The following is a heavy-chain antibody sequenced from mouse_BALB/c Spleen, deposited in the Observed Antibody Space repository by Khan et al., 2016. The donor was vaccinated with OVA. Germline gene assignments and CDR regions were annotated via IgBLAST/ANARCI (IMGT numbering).Heavy chain of an antibody. CDR3: AGRFIY. J-gene: IGHJ3*01. CDR1: GYIFTDYA. D-gene: IGHD1-1*01. CDR2: INTETGEA. V-gene: IGHV9-2-1*01. Sequence: QIQLVQSGPQLKKPGETVKISCRASGYIFTDYAMHWVRQAPGKVLRWMGWINTETGEATYADDFKGRFAFSLETSATTAYLQINNLKNEDTATYFCAGRFIYWGQGTPVTVSA.